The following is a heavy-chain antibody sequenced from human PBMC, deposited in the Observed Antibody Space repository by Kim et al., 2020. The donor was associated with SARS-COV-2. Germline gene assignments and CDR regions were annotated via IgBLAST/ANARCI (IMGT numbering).Heavy chain of an antibody. V-gene: IGHV3-48*02. CDR2: I. CDR3: ARDRTSERRMDV. J-gene: IGHJ6*02. D-gene: IGHD6-25*01. Sequence: IYYADFLKGRFTISSANAKNSLYLQMNSLGDEDTAVYYCARDRTSERRMDVWGQGTTVTVSS.